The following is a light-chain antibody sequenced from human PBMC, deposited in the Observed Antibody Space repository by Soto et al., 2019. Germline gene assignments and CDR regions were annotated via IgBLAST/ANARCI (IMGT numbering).Light chain of an antibody. Sequence: DIVMTQSPLSLPVTPGEPASISCRSSQSLLHSNGYIYLDWYLQKPGQSPQLLIYLGSNRASGVPERFSGSGSGTDFTLKISRVEAEDVGVYYCMQALQTRTFGQGTKVEIK. CDR2: LGS. CDR1: QSLLHSNGYIY. J-gene: IGKJ1*01. CDR3: MQALQTRT. V-gene: IGKV2-28*01.